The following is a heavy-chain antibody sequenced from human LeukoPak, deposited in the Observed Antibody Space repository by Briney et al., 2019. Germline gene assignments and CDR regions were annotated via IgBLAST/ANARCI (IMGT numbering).Heavy chain of an antibody. CDR2: IFYSGST. Sequence: PSETLSLTCTVSGGSISSYYWSWIRQPPGKGLEWVGYIFYSGSTNYNPSLKSRVTISVDTSKDQFSLKLSSVTAADTAVYYCARYVWGSYPTFEDYWGQGTLVTVSS. CDR3: ARYVWGSYPTFEDY. D-gene: IGHD3-16*02. CDR1: GGSISSYY. J-gene: IGHJ4*02. V-gene: IGHV4-59*01.